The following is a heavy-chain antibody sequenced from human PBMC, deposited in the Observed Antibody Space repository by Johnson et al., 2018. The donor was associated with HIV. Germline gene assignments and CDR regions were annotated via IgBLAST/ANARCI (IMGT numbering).Heavy chain of an antibody. J-gene: IGHJ3*02. Sequence: QVQLVESGGGVVQPGGSLRLSCAASGFTFNFYGMHWVRQAPGKGLEWVAFIRYDGSNRYYADSVKGRFTISRDNSKNTLYLQMNTLRAEDTAVYYCARDKNNRIAAAALAAFDIWGQGTMVTVSS. CDR3: ARDKNNRIAAAALAAFDI. D-gene: IGHD6-13*01. V-gene: IGHV3-30*02. CDR1: GFTFNFYG. CDR2: IRYDGSNR.